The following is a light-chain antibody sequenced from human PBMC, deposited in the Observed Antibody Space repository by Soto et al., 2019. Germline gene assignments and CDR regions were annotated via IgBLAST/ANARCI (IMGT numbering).Light chain of an antibody. J-gene: IGKJ4*01. CDR3: QQRSNWPST. Sequence: EIVLTQSPATLSLSPGNRATLSCRASESVSRYLAWYQQKPGQAPRLLIYDASNRATGIPARFSGSGSGTDFTLTITSLEPEDFAVYYCQQRSNWPSTFGGGTKVAIK. V-gene: IGKV3-11*01. CDR1: ESVSRY. CDR2: DAS.